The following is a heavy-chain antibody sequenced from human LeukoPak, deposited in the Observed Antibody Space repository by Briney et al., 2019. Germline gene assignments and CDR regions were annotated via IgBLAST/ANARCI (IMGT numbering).Heavy chain of an antibody. CDR2: XXTSGNTR. V-gene: IGHV3-48*03. J-gene: IGHJ4*02. D-gene: IGHD1-26*01. CDR1: GFTFSSYE. Sequence: GGSLRLSCAASGFTFSSYEMNWVRQAPGKGLEXXXXXXTSGNTRYYADSVKGRFTISRDNAKNSLYLQMNSLRDEDTAVYYCARDSDLIVGALNFDYWGQGTLVTVSS. CDR3: ARDSDLIVGALNFDY.